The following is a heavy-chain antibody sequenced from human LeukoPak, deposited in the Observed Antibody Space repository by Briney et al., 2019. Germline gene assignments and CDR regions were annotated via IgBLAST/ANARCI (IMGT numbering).Heavy chain of an antibody. V-gene: IGHV4-39*01. J-gene: IGHJ2*01. D-gene: IGHD6-6*01. CDR3: ARLDGSASPPYWYFDL. CDR1: GGSISTSGYY. CDR2: IYYTGNT. Sequence: KSSETLSLTCTVSGGSISTSGYYWGWIRQPPGKGLEWIGIIYYTGNTYDNPSLKSRVTISVDTSKSQFSLKLTSVTAADTAVYYCARLDGSASPPYWYFDLWGRGTLVTVSS.